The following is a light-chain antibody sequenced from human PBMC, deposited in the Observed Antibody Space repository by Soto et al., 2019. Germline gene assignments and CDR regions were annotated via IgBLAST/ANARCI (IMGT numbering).Light chain of an antibody. V-gene: IGKV3-20*01. Sequence: EIVLTQSPGTLSLSPGERATLSCRASQSVTSSYLAWYQQKPGQAPRLLIYGASSRATGIPDRFSGSGSGTDFTLTISRLETEDFAVYYYQQYGSSPPLSFGGGNKVEIK. CDR3: QQYGSSPPLS. CDR2: GAS. CDR1: QSVTSSY. J-gene: IGKJ4*01.